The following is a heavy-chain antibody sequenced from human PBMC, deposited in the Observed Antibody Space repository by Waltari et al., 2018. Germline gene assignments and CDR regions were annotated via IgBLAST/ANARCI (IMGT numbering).Heavy chain of an antibody. CDR2: INYSGRT. CDR1: GGSISSSSYY. D-gene: IGHD3-22*01. CDR3: ASTVYYDSSGWTYYFDY. Sequence: QLQLQESGPGLVKPSETLSLTCTVSGGSISSSSYYWGWIRQPQGKGLEWIGSINYSGRTYYNPSLRGRVTISVDTSKNPFSLKLSSVTAADTAVYYCASTVYYDSSGWTYYFDYWGQGTLVTVSS. J-gene: IGHJ4*02. V-gene: IGHV4-39*01.